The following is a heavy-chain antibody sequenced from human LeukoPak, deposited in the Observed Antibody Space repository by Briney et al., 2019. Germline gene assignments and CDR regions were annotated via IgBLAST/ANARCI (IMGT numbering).Heavy chain of an antibody. CDR1: GDSLSSYP. CDR3: AISRGNLYFQH. J-gene: IGHJ1*01. Sequence: SATLSLTCTVSGDSLSSYPWSWIRQSPEKGLEWIGDIHYTGGTYYNPSLRSLVTISVDTSKNQFSLRLISVTAADTAMYYCAISRGNLYFQHWGQGTLVTVSS. CDR2: IHYTGGT. D-gene: IGHD6-25*01. V-gene: IGHV4-59*01.